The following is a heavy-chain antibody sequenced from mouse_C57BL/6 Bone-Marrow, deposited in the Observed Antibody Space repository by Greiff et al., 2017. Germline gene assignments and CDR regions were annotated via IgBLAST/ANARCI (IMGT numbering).Heavy chain of an antibody. CDR2: IDPENGDT. D-gene: IGHD1-2*01. CDR1: GFNFKDDY. V-gene: IGHV14-4*01. Sequence: VQLKQSGAELVRPGASVKLSCTASGFNFKDDYMHWVKQRPEQGLEWIGWIDPENGDTEYASKFQGKATITAETTSNTAYLQLSSLTSEDTAVYYCTTDATALFDYWGEGTTLTVSS. CDR3: TTDATALFDY. J-gene: IGHJ2*01.